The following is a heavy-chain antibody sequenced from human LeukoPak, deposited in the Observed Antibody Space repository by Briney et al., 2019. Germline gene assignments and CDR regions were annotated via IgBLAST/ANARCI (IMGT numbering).Heavy chain of an antibody. D-gene: IGHD5-18*01. CDR1: GFTVSSNY. Sequence: PGGSLRLSCAASGFTVSSNYMSWVRQAPGKGLEWVGRIRSKTDGGTADYAAPVKGRCTMSRDDSKNTLYLQMNSLKTEDTAVYYCTTGAQLWFWGQGTLVTVSS. CDR2: IRSKTDGGTA. CDR3: TTGAQLWF. J-gene: IGHJ4*02. V-gene: IGHV3-15*01.